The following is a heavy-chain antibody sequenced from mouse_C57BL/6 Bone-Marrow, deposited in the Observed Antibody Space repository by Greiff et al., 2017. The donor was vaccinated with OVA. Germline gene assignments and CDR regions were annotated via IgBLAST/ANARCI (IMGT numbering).Heavy chain of an antibody. CDR1: GFNFKDYY. CDR2: IDPEDGDT. J-gene: IGHJ1*03. Sequence: DVQLQESGAELVRPGASVKLSCTASGFNFKDYYMHWVKQRPEQGLEWIGRIDPEDGDTEYAPKFPGKATMTVDTSSTTAYLQLSSLTSEDTAVYYCTAWYYCGGSPNYWYFDVWGTGTTVTVSS. V-gene: IGHV14-1*01. D-gene: IGHD1-1*01. CDR3: TAWYYCGGSPNYWYFDV.